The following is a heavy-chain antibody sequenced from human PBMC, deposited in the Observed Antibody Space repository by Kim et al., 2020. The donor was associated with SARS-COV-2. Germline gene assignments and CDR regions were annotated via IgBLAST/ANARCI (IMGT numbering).Heavy chain of an antibody. D-gene: IGHD1-26*01. Sequence: GGSLRLSCAASGFTFSAYAMLWVRQAPGKGPEWVAVISSDGSYKFYADSVKGRFTISRDSSKNTLYLQMNSLRAEDTAVYYCARPGVLGPTSWFDPWGQGTLVTVSS. CDR3: ARPGVLGPTSWFDP. CDR2: ISSDGSYK. V-gene: IGHV3-30*14. J-gene: IGHJ5*02. CDR1: GFTFSAYA.